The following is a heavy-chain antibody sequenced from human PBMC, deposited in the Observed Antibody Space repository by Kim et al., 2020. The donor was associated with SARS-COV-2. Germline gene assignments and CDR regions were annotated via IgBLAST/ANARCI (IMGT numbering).Heavy chain of an antibody. CDR1: GYTFTSYG. V-gene: IGHV1-18*01. CDR2: IRAYNGNT. D-gene: IGHD5-12*01. J-gene: IGHJ4*02. CDR3: ARDYSGYDFVVYYFDY. Sequence: ASVKVSCKASGYTFTSYGISWVRQAPGQGLEWRGWIRAYNGNTNYAQKLQGRVTMTTDTSTSTAYMELRSLRSDDTAVYYCARDYSGYDFVVYYFDYWGQGTLVTVSS.